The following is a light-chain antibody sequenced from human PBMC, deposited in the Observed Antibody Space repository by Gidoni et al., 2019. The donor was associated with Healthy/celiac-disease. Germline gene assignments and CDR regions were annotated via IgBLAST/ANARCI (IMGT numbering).Light chain of an antibody. J-gene: IGLJ2*01. CDR2: QDS. V-gene: IGLV3-1*01. CDR3: KAWDSRTVV. CDR1: KLGDKY. Sequence: YELTQQPSVSVSPGQTASIPCSGDKLGDKYACWYQQKPGQSPVLVIYQDSKRPSGSPERFSGSNSGNTATLTISGTQAMDEADYYCKAWDSRTVVFGGGTKLTVL.